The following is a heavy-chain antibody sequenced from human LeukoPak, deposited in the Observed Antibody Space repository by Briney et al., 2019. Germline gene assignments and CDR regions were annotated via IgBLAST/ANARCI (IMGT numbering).Heavy chain of an antibody. CDR2: VNHSGSA. CDR1: GASFNDYY. Sequence: SETLSLTCAVSGASFNDYYWSWIRHSPTKGLEWIGEVNHSGSAKYNPSLKSRVTISADKSKNQFFLRLSPVAVADSGVYYCARERASNNHDNWFDPWGQGTLVTVSS. J-gene: IGHJ5*02. CDR3: ARERASNNHDNWFDP. V-gene: IGHV4-34*01.